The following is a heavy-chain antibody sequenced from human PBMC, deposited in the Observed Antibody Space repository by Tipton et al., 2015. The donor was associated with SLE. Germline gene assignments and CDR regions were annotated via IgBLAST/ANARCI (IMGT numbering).Heavy chain of an antibody. Sequence: GSLRLSCAASGFTFSSYSMNWVRQAPGKGLEWVSSISSSSSYIYYADSVKGRFTISRDNAKNSLYLQMNSLRAEDTAVYYCARGDIVVVPAAQKGAFDIWGQGTMVTVSS. J-gene: IGHJ3*02. CDR2: ISSSSSYI. V-gene: IGHV3-21*04. CDR1: GFTFSSYS. CDR3: ARGDIVVVPAAQKGAFDI. D-gene: IGHD2-2*01.